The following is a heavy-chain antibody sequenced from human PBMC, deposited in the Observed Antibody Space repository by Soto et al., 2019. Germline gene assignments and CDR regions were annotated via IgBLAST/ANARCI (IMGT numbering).Heavy chain of an antibody. Sequence: EVQLEESGGGVVMPGGSLRLSCAASGFTFNNAWINWVRQPPGGGLEWVGRIRSQSDGGSGDYAAPVKGRFVVSRDDSKNMVYLQMNSLKIEDTAVYYCTTDSRTTVPEVRVDFWGHGTLVTVSS. CDR3: TTDSRTTVPEVRVDF. D-gene: IGHD4-17*01. CDR2: IRSQSDGGSG. CDR1: GFTFNNAW. J-gene: IGHJ1*01. V-gene: IGHV3-15*07.